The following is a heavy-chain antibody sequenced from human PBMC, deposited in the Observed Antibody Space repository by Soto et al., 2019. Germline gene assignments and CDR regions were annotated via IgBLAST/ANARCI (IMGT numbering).Heavy chain of an antibody. D-gene: IGHD1-26*01. CDR2: AHHSGRT. CDR3: ARSEATGLDY. V-gene: IGHV4-4*02. CDR1: GGSMSSSNW. J-gene: IGHJ4*02. Sequence: QVQLQESGPGLVKPSGTLSLTCTVSGGSMSSSNWWNWVRQSPGKGLEWIGEAHHSGRTNYNPSLXGXVXIXXDKSKNHFSLNLSSVTAADTAVYYCARSEATGLDYWGQGTLVTVSS.